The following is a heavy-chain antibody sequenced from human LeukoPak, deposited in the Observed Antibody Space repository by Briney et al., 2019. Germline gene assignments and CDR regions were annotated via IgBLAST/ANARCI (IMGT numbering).Heavy chain of an antibody. D-gene: IGHD1-26*01. CDR1: GGSFSGYY. Sequence: SETLSLTCAVYGGSFSGYYWSWIRQPPGKGLEWIGEINHSGSTNYNPSLKSRVTISVDTSKNQFSLKLSSVTAADTAVYYCARGVSGRASDYWGQGTLVTVSS. CDR3: ARGVSGRASDY. V-gene: IGHV4-34*01. J-gene: IGHJ4*02. CDR2: INHSGST.